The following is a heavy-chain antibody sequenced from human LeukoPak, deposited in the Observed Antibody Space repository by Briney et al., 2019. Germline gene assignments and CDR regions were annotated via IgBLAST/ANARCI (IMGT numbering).Heavy chain of an antibody. V-gene: IGHV3-53*01. CDR2: IYSGGST. Sequence: GGSLRLSCAASGFTFSSYGMHWVRQAPGKGLEWVSVIYSGGSTYYADSVKDRFTISRDNSKNTLYLQMNSLRAEDTAVYYCARDLDFSLWGQGTLVTVSS. D-gene: IGHD3-3*01. J-gene: IGHJ4*02. CDR3: ARDLDFSL. CDR1: GFTFSSYG.